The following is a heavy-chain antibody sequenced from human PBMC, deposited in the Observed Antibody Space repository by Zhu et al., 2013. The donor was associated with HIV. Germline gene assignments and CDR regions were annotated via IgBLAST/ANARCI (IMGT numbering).Heavy chain of an antibody. CDR2: MNPNSANT. Sequence: QVQLVQSGAEVKKPGASVKVSCKASGYTFTSYDIIWVRQATGQGLEWMGWMNPNSANTGYARKFQGRVTITMNTSISTAYMELNSLRPEDTAVYYCARYKGYSYGRYYYHMDVWGKGTTGHRLL. CDR1: GYTFTSYD. CDR3: ARYKGYSYGRYYYHMDV. J-gene: IGHJ6*03. V-gene: IGHV1-8*03. D-gene: IGHD5-18*01.